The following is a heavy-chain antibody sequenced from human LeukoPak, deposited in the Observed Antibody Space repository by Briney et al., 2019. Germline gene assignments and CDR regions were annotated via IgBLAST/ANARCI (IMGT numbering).Heavy chain of an antibody. CDR2: ISSSSSYT. V-gene: IGHV3-11*03. CDR1: GFTFSDYY. Sequence: GGSLRLSCAASGFTFSDYYMSWIRQAPGKGLEWVSYISSSSSYTNYADSVKGRFTISRDNAKNSLYLQMSSLRADDTAMYYCAKLILGARSLFDFRGQGILVTVSS. D-gene: IGHD1-26*01. CDR3: AKLILGARSLFDF. J-gene: IGHJ4*02.